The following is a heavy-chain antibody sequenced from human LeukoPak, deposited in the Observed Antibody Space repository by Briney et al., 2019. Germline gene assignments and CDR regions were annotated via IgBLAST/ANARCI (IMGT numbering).Heavy chain of an antibody. J-gene: IGHJ3*02. V-gene: IGHV4-4*07. CDR1: GGSISSYY. D-gene: IGHD6-19*01. CDR3: ARPYSSGNLDAFDI. CDR2: IHTSGST. Sequence: PSETLSLTCIVSGGSISSYYWNWIRQPAGKGLEWIGRIHTSGSTNYNPSLKSRVTMSVDTSKNQFSLKLTSVTAADTAVYYCARPYSSGNLDAFDIWGQGTMVTVSS.